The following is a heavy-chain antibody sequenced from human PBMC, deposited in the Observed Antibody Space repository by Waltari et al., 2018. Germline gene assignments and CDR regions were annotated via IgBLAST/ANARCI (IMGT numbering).Heavy chain of an antibody. J-gene: IGHJ3*02. CDR3: ARDVNPTYGSGWFGDAFDI. CDR2: IRRDGSQI. V-gene: IGHV3-7*01. Sequence: EVQLVESGGGLVQPGGSLRLSCGASGFPLSTYWMPWVRQAPGKGLEWVANIRRDGSQIHDLESVEGRFTISRDNAKNSLYLQMNSLRVEDTAVYYCARDVNPTYGSGWFGDAFDIWGQGTMVTVSS. CDR1: GFPLSTYW. D-gene: IGHD6-19*01.